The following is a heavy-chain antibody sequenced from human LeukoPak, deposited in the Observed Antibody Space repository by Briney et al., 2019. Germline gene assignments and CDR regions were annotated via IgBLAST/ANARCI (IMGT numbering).Heavy chain of an antibody. CDR2: IIPIFGTA. J-gene: IGHJ3*02. CDR3: AQSSIAVAGHDAFDI. V-gene: IGHV1-69*13. Sequence: SVKVSCKASGGTFISYAISWVGQAPGKGLEWMGGIIPIFGTANYAQKFQGRVTITPDEYTSKAYMETSSLRSEDTAVYYCAQSSIAVAGHDAFDIWGQGTMVTVSS. CDR1: GGTFISYA. D-gene: IGHD6-19*01.